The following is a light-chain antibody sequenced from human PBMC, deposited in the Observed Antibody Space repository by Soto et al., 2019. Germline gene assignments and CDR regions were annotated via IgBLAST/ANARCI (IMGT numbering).Light chain of an antibody. CDR2: EVS. CDR3: SSYTSSSTLM. J-gene: IGLJ3*02. CDR1: SSDVGAYNY. V-gene: IGLV2-14*01. Sequence: QSALTQPASVSGSPGQSITISCTGSSSDVGAYNYVSWYQQHPGKAPKLMIYEVSNRPLGVSDRFSGSKSGNTASLTISGLQAEDEAYYYCSSYTSSSTLMFGGGTKLTVL.